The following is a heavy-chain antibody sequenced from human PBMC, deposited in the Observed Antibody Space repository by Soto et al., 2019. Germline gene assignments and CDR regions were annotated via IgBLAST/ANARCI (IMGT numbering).Heavy chain of an antibody. CDR3: ARGVVTGTTPFDY. CDR1: GGSFSGYY. CDR2: INHSGST. V-gene: IGHV4-34*01. Sequence: SETLSLTCAVYGGSFSGYYWSWIRQPPGKGLEWIGEINHSGSTNYNPSLKSRVTISVDTSKNQFSLKLSSVTAADTAVYYCARGVVTGTTPFDYWGQGTLVTVSS. J-gene: IGHJ4*02. D-gene: IGHD1-7*01.